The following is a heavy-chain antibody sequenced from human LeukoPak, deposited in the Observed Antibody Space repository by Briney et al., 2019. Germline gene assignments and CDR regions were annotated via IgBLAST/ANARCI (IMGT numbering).Heavy chain of an antibody. CDR3: ARDSGSYLYYFDY. CDR1: GFTFSDYY. Sequence: GGSLRLSCAASGFTFSDYYTSWIRQAPGKGLEWVSYISSSGSTIYYADSVKGRFTISRDNAKNSLYLQMNSLRAEDTAVYYCARDSGSYLYYFDYWGQGTLVTVSS. D-gene: IGHD1-26*01. CDR2: ISSSGSTI. V-gene: IGHV3-11*01. J-gene: IGHJ4*02.